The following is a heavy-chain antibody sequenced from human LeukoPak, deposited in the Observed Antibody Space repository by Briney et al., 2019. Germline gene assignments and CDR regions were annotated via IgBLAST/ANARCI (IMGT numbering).Heavy chain of an antibody. D-gene: IGHD3-22*01. Sequence: SETLSLTCTVSGGSISSYYWSWIRQPPGKGLEWIGYIYYSGSTNYNPSLKSRVTISVDTSKNQFSLKLSSVAAADTAVYYCARQNYYDSSGYYYFDYWGQGTLVTVSS. CDR3: ARQNYYDSSGYYYFDY. J-gene: IGHJ4*02. V-gene: IGHV4-59*08. CDR1: GGSISSYY. CDR2: IYYSGST.